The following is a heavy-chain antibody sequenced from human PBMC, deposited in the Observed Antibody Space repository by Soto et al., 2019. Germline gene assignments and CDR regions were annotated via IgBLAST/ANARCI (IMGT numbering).Heavy chain of an antibody. D-gene: IGHD5-18*01. J-gene: IGHJ6*02. CDR1: GYILTGYS. V-gene: IGHV1-2*02. Sequence: QVYLVQSGAEVRRPGASVKVSCTAFGYILTGYSLHWVRQAPGQGLEWMGWIDPNSGATNSAERFHGRVSRTRDTSISAAYLELSSRRSDDTAVYYCARGYGSSPNMELRFGMDVWGQGTTISVSS. CDR2: IDPNSGAT. CDR3: ARGYGSSPNMELRFGMDV.